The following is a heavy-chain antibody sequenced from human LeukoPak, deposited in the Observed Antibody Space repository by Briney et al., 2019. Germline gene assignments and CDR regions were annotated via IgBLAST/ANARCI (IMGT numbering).Heavy chain of an antibody. D-gene: IGHD3-9*01. V-gene: IGHV3-33*01. Sequence: GGSLRLSCAASGFTFSSYGMYWVRQAPGKGLEWVAVIWFDGGNKYFADSVKGRFTISRDNAKNSLYLQMNSLRAEDTAVYYCAREILSGYSDYWGQGTLVTVSS. CDR1: GFTFSSYG. CDR2: IWFDGGNK. CDR3: AREILSGYSDY. J-gene: IGHJ4*02.